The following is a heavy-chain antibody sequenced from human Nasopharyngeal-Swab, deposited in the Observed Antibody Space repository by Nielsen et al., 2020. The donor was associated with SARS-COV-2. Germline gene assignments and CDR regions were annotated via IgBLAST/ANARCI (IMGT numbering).Heavy chain of an antibody. CDR2: ISGSVGST. CDR1: GIPFSSYA. V-gene: IGHV3-23*01. CDR3: AKDGEEQQLVRYFQH. J-gene: IGHJ1*01. D-gene: IGHD6-13*01. Sequence: ESLKISCAASGIPFSSYAMSWGRQAPGKGLEWVSSISGSVGSTYYADSVKGRFTISRDNSKNTLSLQMNSLRAEDTAVYYCAKDGEEQQLVRYFQHWGQGTLVTVSS.